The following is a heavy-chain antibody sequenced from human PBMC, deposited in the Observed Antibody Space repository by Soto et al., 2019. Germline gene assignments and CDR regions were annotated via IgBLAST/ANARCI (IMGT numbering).Heavy chain of an antibody. CDR3: ARGRITMVRGPGTFDI. J-gene: IGHJ3*02. Sequence: ASVKVSCKASGYTFTSYAMHWVRQAPGQRLEWMGWINAGNGSTKYSQKFQGRVTITRDTSASTAYMELSSLRSEDTAVYYCARGRITMVRGPGTFDIWGQGTMVTV. CDR1: GYTFTSYA. V-gene: IGHV1-3*01. CDR2: INAGNGST. D-gene: IGHD3-10*01.